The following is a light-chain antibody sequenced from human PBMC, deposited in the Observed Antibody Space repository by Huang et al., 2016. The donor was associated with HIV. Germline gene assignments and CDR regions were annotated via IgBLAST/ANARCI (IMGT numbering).Light chain of an antibody. J-gene: IGKJ4*01. V-gene: IGKV3-11*01. CDR1: QSVGTY. CDR3: QQRSGWPPT. Sequence: DIVLTQSPGTLSLSPGARATLSCRASQSVGTYLTWYQHKPGQAPKLRMYDASNRAAGIPPRFSGSGSGTDFTLTINDLQPGDAVVYYCQQRSGWPPTFGGGTKV. CDR2: DAS.